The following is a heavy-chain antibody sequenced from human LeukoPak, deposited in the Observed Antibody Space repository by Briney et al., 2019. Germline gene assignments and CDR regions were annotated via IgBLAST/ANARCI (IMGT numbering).Heavy chain of an antibody. Sequence: ETLSLTCTVSGDSLTGYYWGWIRQPPGKGLEWVGRIKSKTDGGTTDYAAPVKGRFTISRDDSKNTLYLQMNSLKTEDTAVYYCTAASSLRFLYYMDVWGKGTTVTVSS. D-gene: IGHD3-3*01. CDR2: IKSKTDGGTT. V-gene: IGHV3-15*01. J-gene: IGHJ6*03. CDR1: GDSLTGYY. CDR3: TAASSLRFLYYMDV.